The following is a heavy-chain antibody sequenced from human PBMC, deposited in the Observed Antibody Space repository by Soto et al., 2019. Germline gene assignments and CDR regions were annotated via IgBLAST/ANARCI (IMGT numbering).Heavy chain of an antibody. J-gene: IGHJ6*02. CDR1: GGSVSSGPCY. V-gene: IGHV4-31*02. CDR3: ARTHCSSTSCYGYYYYGMDV. D-gene: IGHD2-2*01. CDR2: IYYSGST. Sequence: SETLALTCTVSGGSVSSGPCYGSWILQHPGKGLELIGYIYYSGSTYYNPSLKSRFSIAVDTSKNQFSLKLNSVTATDTAVYYCARTHCSSTSCYGYYYYGMDVWGQGTTVTVSS.